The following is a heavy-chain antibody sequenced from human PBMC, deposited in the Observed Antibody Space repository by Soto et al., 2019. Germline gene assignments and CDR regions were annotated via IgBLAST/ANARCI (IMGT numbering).Heavy chain of an antibody. CDR3: ARGMTPPGAPAWYYFYS. Sequence: QVQLQESGPGLMKPSETLSLTCTVSGASITGSSYWSWIRQPAGKGLEWIGRFSLSGTTNYNPSLRSRVTMSADVSNNQFSLRLTSVTAADTALYYCARGMTPPGAPAWYYFYSWGQGTLVTVSS. J-gene: IGHJ4*02. D-gene: IGHD2-8*02. CDR2: FSLSGTT. V-gene: IGHV4-4*07. CDR1: GASITGSSY.